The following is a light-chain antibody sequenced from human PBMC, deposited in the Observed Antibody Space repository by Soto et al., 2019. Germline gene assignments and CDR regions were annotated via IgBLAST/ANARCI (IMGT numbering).Light chain of an antibody. CDR1: RSNIGTYT. V-gene: IGLV1-44*01. Sequence: QSVLTQSPSASVTPGQRVTISCSGSRSNIGTYTVNWYQQLPGTASTLLIWRNHQRLSVVPDRFSGSKSGTSASLALIGPLSEDVAAYYSSAWDDSLRAVVFGGGTKLTVL. CDR2: RNH. J-gene: IGLJ2*01. CDR3: SAWDDSLRAVV.